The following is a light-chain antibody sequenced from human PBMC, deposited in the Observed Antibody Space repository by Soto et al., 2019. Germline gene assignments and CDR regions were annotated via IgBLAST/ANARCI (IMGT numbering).Light chain of an antibody. V-gene: IGKV3-20*01. CDR3: QQYGGSPPVT. J-gene: IGKJ4*01. CDR2: QAS. Sequence: EIVLTQSPGTLSLFPGERATLSCRASQSVSSSYLAWYQQRPGQAPRLLIHQASSRATGIPDRFSGSGSGTDFTLTISRLEPEDFAVYYCQQYGGSPPVTFGGGTKVEIK. CDR1: QSVSSSY.